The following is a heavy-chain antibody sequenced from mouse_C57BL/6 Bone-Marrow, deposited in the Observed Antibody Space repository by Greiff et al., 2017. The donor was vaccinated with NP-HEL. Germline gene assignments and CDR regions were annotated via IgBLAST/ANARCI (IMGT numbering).Heavy chain of an antibody. CDR2: ISDGGSYT. Sequence: EVKVVESGGGLVKPGGSLKLSCAASGFTFSSYAMSWVRQTPEKRLEWVATISDGGSYTYYPDNVKGRFTISIDNAKNNLYLQMSHLKSEDTAVYYCARGSLRAWFAYWGKGTLVTVSA. V-gene: IGHV5-4*03. D-gene: IGHD6-5*01. J-gene: IGHJ3*01. CDR1: GFTFSSYA. CDR3: ARGSLRAWFAY.